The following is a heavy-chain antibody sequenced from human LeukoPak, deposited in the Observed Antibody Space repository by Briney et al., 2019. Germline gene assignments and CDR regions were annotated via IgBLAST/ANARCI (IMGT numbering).Heavy chain of an antibody. D-gene: IGHD2-15*01. J-gene: IGHJ4*02. CDR3: ARGGLTDCSGGSCYSDFDY. CDR2: INHRGST. V-gene: IGHV4-34*01. Sequence: SETLSLTCAVYGGSFSGYYWSWIRQPPGKGLEWIGEINHRGSTNYNPSLKSRVTISVDTSKNQFSLKLSSVTAADTAVYYCARGGLTDCSGGSCYSDFDYWGQGALVTVSS. CDR1: GGSFSGYY.